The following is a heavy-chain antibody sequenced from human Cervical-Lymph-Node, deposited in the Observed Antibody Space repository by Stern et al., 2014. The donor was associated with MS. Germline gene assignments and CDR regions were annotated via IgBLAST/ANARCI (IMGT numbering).Heavy chain of an antibody. CDR2: PFSNDEK. V-gene: IGHV2-26*01. Sequence: QITLKESGPVLVKPTETLTLTCTVSGFSLSNARMGVSWIRQPPGKALEWLAHPFSNDEKSYSTSLKSRLTISKDTSKSQVVLTMTNRDPVDTATYYCARILAYCGGDCSHDAFDIWGQGTMVTVSS. J-gene: IGHJ3*02. CDR1: GFSLSNARMG. CDR3: ARILAYCGGDCSHDAFDI. D-gene: IGHD2-21*02.